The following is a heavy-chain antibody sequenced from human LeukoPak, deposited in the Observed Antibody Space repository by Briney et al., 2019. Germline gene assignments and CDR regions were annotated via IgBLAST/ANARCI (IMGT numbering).Heavy chain of an antibody. CDR3: ARSYDSSGYYYYGMDV. CDR2: IYYIGTT. J-gene: IGHJ6*02. CDR1: GGSISSYY. V-gene: IGHV4-59*01. Sequence: SETPSLTCTVSGGSISSYYWSWIRQPPGKGLEWIGYIYYIGTTAYNPSLKSRVTISVDTSKNQFSLKLSSVTAADTAVYYCARSYDSSGYYYYGMDVWGQGTTVTVSS. D-gene: IGHD3-22*01.